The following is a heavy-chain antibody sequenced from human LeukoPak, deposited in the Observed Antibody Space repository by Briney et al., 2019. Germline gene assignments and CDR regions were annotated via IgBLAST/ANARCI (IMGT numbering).Heavy chain of an antibody. CDR1: GFTFSSYW. J-gene: IGHJ4*02. D-gene: IGHD5-18*01. CDR2: IKKDGSEK. V-gene: IGHV3-7*01. Sequence: GGSLRLSCVASGFTFSSYWMSWVRQAPGKGLEWVANIKKDGSEKYYVDSVKGRFTISRDNAKTSLYLQMNSLRVDDTAFYYCARDLSGVTGYTYGRGIDYWSQGTLVTVSS. CDR3: ARDLSGVTGYTYGRGIDY.